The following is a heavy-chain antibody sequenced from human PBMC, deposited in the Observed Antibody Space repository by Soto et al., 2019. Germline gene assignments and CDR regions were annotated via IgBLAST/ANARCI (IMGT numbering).Heavy chain of an antibody. D-gene: IGHD6-6*01. Sequence: QVQLQESGPGLVKPSQTLSLTCTVSGGSISSGDYYWSWIRQPPGKGLEWIGYIYYSGSTYYNPSLGSRVTISVDTAKNQFSLKLSSGTAADTAVYYCAGDMSIAAPDDAFDIWGQGTMVTVSS. CDR2: IYYSGST. CDR1: GGSISSGDYY. J-gene: IGHJ3*02. CDR3: AGDMSIAAPDDAFDI. V-gene: IGHV4-30-4*01.